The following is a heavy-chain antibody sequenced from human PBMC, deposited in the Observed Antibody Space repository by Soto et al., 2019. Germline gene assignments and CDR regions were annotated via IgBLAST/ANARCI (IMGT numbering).Heavy chain of an antibody. J-gene: IGHJ6*02. CDR3: AKDSKSVSVSAARVYGMDV. D-gene: IGHD2-2*01. Sequence: VGSLRISCAGSGFMFSNFAMTWVRQAPGKGLEWVSTTRSNGEHTYYADSVKGRFTVSRDNSKNTLFLEMSSLRAEDTAIYYCAKDSKSVSVSAARVYGMDVWGQGTTVTVSS. CDR1: GFMFSNFA. V-gene: IGHV3-23*01. CDR2: TRSNGEHT.